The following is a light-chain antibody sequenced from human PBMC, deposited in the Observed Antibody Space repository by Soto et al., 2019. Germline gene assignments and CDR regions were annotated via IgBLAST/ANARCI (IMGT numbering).Light chain of an antibody. CDR1: SSDIGGYNY. V-gene: IGLV2-8*01. J-gene: IGLJ3*02. CDR2: EVS. Sequence: QSALTQPPSASGSPGQSVTISCTRTSSDIGGYNYVSWYQQHPGKAPKLIIYEVSKRPSGVPDRLSGSKSGNTASLTVSGLQTEDEADYYCTSYAGSNNLVFAGGTKLTVL. CDR3: TSYAGSNNLV.